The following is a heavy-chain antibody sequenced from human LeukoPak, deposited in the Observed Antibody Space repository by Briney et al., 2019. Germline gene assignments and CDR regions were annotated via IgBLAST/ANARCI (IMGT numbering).Heavy chain of an antibody. CDR3: ARHSAVAGHWYFDL. D-gene: IGHD6-19*01. Sequence: PSETLSLTYTASGVSISSYYWSWIRQPPGKGLQWIGYIHNSGSSNYKHSLTSRATTSVDTSKTQVSRKLSPVTATDTAVYYCARHSAVAGHWYFDLWGGGTLVSVS. CDR2: IHNSGSS. J-gene: IGHJ2*01. V-gene: IGHV4-59*08. CDR1: GVSISSYY.